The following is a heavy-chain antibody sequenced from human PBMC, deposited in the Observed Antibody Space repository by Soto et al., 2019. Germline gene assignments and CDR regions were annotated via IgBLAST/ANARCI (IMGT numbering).Heavy chain of an antibody. CDR1: GYTFTSYG. Sequence: ASVKVSCKASGYTFTSYGISWVRQAPGQRLEWMGWISAYNGNTNYAQKLQGRVTMTTDTSTSTAYMELSGLRSDDTAVYYCARDLHDGSSGPGAFDVWGLGTRVTVSS. V-gene: IGHV1-18*04. J-gene: IGHJ3*01. D-gene: IGHD3-22*01. CDR2: ISAYNGNT. CDR3: ARDLHDGSSGPGAFDV.